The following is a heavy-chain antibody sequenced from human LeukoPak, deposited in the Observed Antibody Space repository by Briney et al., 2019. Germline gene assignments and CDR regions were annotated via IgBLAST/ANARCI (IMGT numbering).Heavy chain of an antibody. CDR2: ISAYNDT. CDR3: AKWNYDSGGYSNYFDP. Sequence: ASVKVSCKASGYTFNNYGVGWVRQVPGQGLEWMGWISAYNDTNYAQKFQGRVTMTTDTSTSTAYMELRSLRSDDTAVYFCAKWNYDSGGYSNYFDPWGQGTLVTVSS. D-gene: IGHD3-22*01. J-gene: IGHJ5*02. CDR1: GYTFNNYG. V-gene: IGHV1-18*01.